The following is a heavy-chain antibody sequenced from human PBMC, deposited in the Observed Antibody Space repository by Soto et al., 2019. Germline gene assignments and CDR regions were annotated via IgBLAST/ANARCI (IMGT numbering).Heavy chain of an antibody. CDR2: VSYDGGNQ. J-gene: IGHJ6*02. CDR3: ARTPRSGSHHNYYYFGMDV. V-gene: IGHV3-30-3*01. Sequence: GGSLRLSCAASGFTFNTYSMHWVRQAPGKGLEWVAVVSYDGGNQYFADSVKGRFTISRDNSKNTVYLQMNSLRAEDTAVYYCARTPRSGSHHNYYYFGMDVWGQGTTVTGSS. D-gene: IGHD3-10*01. CDR1: GFTFNTYS.